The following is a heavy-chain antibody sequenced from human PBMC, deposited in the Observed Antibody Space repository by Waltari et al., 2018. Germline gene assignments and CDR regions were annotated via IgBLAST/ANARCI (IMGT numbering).Heavy chain of an antibody. CDR1: GGSLSSYS. CDR2: IYNSAST. D-gene: IGHD3-3*01. J-gene: IGHJ6*03. V-gene: IGHV4-4*07. CDR3: AREVRVWSGYYYYYYMDV. Sequence: QVQLQESGSGLVKSSDTMHLPCNLSGGSLSSYSGSWIRPPAGQGLEWIGRIYNSASTNYNPSLKSRVTMSVDTSKNQFSLKLSSVTAADTAVYYCAREVRVWSGYYYYYYMDVWGKGTTVTISS.